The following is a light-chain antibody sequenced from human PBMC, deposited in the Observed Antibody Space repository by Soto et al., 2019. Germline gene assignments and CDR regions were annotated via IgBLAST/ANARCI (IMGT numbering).Light chain of an antibody. CDR3: ARYGRSGT. CDR1: ERVSNNY. Sequence: ESVVLECPGTLTIHTGERATLSCRATERVSNNYLAWYQQKPGQDPRLLIYGACNRAPGITDRFSGSGSGTDFTLPISRLENEDFAVYYSARYGRSGTFGQPTK. V-gene: IGKV3-20*01. J-gene: IGKJ1*01. CDR2: GAC.